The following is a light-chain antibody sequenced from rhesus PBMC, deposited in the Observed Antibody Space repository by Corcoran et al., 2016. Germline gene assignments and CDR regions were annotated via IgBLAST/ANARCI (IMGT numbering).Light chain of an antibody. CDR3: QQHHDYPLT. V-gene: IGKV1S14*01. CDR2: FTS. Sequence: DIQMTQSPSALSASVGDTVTITCRASQDISSHLAWYQQKPGKDPKPLIYFTSKLQSGVPSSFSGSGAVTDFTLTISSLQPEDVAVYYCQQHHDYPLTFGGGTKVEIK. J-gene: IGKJ4*01. CDR1: QDISSH.